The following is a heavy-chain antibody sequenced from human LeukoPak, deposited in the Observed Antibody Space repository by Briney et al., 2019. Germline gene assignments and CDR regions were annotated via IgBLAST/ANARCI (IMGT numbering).Heavy chain of an antibody. V-gene: IGHV4-59*08. D-gene: IGHD3-3*01. CDR2: IYYSGST. CDR3: ARHLPGYYDFWSGHRPYFDY. CDR1: GGSFSGYY. Sequence: SETLSLTCAVYGGSFSGYYWSWIRRPPGKGLEWIGYIYYSGSTNYNPSLKSRVTISVDTSKNQFSLKLSSVTAADTAVYYCARHLPGYYDFWSGHRPYFDYWGQGTLVTVSS. J-gene: IGHJ4*02.